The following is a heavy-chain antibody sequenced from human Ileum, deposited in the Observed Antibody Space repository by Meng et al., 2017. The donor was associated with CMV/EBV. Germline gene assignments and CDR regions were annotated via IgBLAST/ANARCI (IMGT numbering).Heavy chain of an antibody. V-gene: IGHV3-21*01. CDR3: ARDHHLTYYYDTSGYYP. CDR1: GFIFSSYS. D-gene: IGHD3-22*01. CDR2: ISSSSSDI. J-gene: IGHJ5*02. Sequence: GESLKIPCAASGFIFSSYSMNWVRQAPGKGLEWVSSISSSSSDISYADSVKGRFTISRDNAKDTLHLQMDSLRAEDSAVYYCARDHHLTYYYDTSGYYPWGRGTLVTVSS.